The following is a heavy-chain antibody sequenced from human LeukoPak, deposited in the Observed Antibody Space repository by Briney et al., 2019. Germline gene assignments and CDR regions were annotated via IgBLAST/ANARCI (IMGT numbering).Heavy chain of an antibody. J-gene: IGHJ5*02. V-gene: IGHV3-48*04. CDR3: ARDAVKRVYCDSSGSRSRLNWFDP. D-gene: IGHD3-22*01. Sequence: GGSLRLSCAASGFTFSSYSMNWVRQAPGKGLEWVSYISSSSSTIYYADSVRGRFTISRDNAKNSLYLQMNSLRAEDTAVYYCARDAVKRVYCDSSGSRSRLNWFDPWGQGTLVTVSS. CDR2: ISSSSSTI. CDR1: GFTFSSYS.